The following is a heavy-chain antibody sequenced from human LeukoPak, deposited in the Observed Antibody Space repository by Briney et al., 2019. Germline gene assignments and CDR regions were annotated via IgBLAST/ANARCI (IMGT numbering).Heavy chain of an antibody. D-gene: IGHD2-2*03. Sequence: ASVKVSCKASGYTFTGYYMHWVRQAPGQGLEWMGWINPNSGGTNYAQKFQGRVTMTRDTSISTAYMELSRLRSDDTAVYYCAREKRMDRYYYGMDVWGQGTTVTVSS. J-gene: IGHJ6*02. CDR2: INPNSGGT. V-gene: IGHV1-2*02. CDR1: GYTFTGYY. CDR3: AREKRMDRYYYGMDV.